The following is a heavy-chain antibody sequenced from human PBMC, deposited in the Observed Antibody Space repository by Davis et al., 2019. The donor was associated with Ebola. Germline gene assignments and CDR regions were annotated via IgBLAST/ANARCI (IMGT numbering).Heavy chain of an antibody. V-gene: IGHV3-23*01. J-gene: IGHJ5*02. D-gene: IGHD2-2*01. CDR2: ISGSGGST. Sequence: GESLKISCTASGFTFGDYAMSWVRQAPGKGLEWVSAISGSGGSTYYADSVKGRFTISRDNAKNSLYLQMNSLRAEDTAVYYCAREDQLLMDLWFDPWGQGTLVTVSS. CDR1: GFTFGDYA. CDR3: AREDQLLMDLWFDP.